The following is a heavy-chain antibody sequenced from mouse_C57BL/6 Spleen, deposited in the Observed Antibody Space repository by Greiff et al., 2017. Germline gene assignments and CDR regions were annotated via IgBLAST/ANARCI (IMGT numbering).Heavy chain of an antibody. CDR1: GYTFTDYN. Sequence: EVQLQQSGPELVKPGASVKMSCKASGYTFTDYNMHWVKQSHGKSLEWIGDINPNNGGTSYNQKFKGKATLTVNKSSSTAYMELSSLTSADSAVYYCERWGYYGYSDVWGTGTTVTVSS. V-gene: IGHV1-22*01. J-gene: IGHJ1*03. CDR2: INPNNGGT. D-gene: IGHD2-2*01. CDR3: ERWGYYGYSDV.